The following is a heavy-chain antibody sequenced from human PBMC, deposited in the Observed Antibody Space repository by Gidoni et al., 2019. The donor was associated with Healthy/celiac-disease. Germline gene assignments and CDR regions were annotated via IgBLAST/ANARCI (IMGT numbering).Heavy chain of an antibody. CDR2: IYYSGST. V-gene: IGHV4-59*01. J-gene: IGHJ4*02. CDR3: ARLGDSRHFDY. D-gene: IGHD1-26*01. Sequence: QVQLQESGPGLVKPSETLSLTCTVSGGSISSYSWSWIRQPPGKGLEWIGYIYYSGSTNYNPSLKSRVTISVDTSKNQFSLKLSSVTAADTAVYYCARLGDSRHFDYWGQGTLVTVSS. CDR1: GGSISSYS.